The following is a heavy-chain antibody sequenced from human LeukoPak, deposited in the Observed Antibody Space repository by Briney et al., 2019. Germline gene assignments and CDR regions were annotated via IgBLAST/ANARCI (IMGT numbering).Heavy chain of an antibody. Sequence: PGGSLRLSCAASGFTFNSYWMHWVRQVPGKGLVWVSRINSDGSSTTYADSVKGRFTISRDNARNTLYLQMNRLRAEDTAVYFCGQRGWDYWGQGTLVTVSS. J-gene: IGHJ4*02. CDR3: GQRGWDY. V-gene: IGHV3-74*01. D-gene: IGHD6-19*01. CDR2: INSDGSST. CDR1: GFTFNSYW.